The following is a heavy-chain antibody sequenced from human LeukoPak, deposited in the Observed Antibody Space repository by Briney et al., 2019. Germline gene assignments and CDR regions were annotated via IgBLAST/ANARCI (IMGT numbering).Heavy chain of an antibody. CDR3: ATTAKYYYDSSGYYLFDY. Sequence: SVTVSCKASGGTFSSHAISWVRQAPGQGLEWMGRIIPILGIANYAQKFQGRVTITADKSTSTAYMELSSLRSEDTAVYYCATTAKYYYDSSGYYLFDYWGQGTLVTVSS. J-gene: IGHJ4*02. CDR1: GGTFSSHA. CDR2: IIPILGIA. V-gene: IGHV1-69*04. D-gene: IGHD3-22*01.